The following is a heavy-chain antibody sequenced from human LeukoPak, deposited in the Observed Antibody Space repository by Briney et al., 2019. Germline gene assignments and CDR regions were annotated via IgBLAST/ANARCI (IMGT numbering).Heavy chain of an antibody. J-gene: IGHJ4*02. V-gene: IGHV3-30*02. D-gene: IGHD3-22*01. CDR3: AKDDSSGYKALDY. CDR2: IRYDGRNK. CDR1: GFDFSTYG. Sequence: GGSLRLSCAASGFDFSTYGMHWVRQAPGKGLEWVAFIRYDGRNKDYADSLKARFTISRDNSKNTLYLQMNSLRAEDAAVYYCAKDDSSGYKALDYWGQGTLVTVSS.